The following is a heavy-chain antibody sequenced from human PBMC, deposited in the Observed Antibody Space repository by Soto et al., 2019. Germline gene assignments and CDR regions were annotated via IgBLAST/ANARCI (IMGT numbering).Heavy chain of an antibody. CDR3: ASLLRLPQKIGLVGARTRDV. Sequence: SETLSLTCAVSGGSISTSDWWSWVRQPPGQGLEWIGEISHRGSTRYNPSLQSRVRLSVDKSSNHFSLPLSTVTAADTAVYYCASLLRLPQKIGLVGARTRDVWGQGTTVTVSS. D-gene: IGHD6-19*01. V-gene: IGHV4-4*02. CDR1: GGSISTSDW. J-gene: IGHJ6*02. CDR2: ISHRGST.